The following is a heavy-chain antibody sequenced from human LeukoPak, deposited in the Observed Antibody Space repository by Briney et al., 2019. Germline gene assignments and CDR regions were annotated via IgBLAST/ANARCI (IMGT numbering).Heavy chain of an antibody. Sequence: SETLSLTGTVSGGSISSGSYYWSWIRQPAGKGLAWIGRIYTSGSTNYNPSLKSRVTISVDTSKNQFSLKLSSVTAADTAVYYCAREVKINYDFWSGYYFPDVWGKGTTVTVSS. V-gene: IGHV4-61*02. CDR1: GGSISSGSYY. J-gene: IGHJ6*04. D-gene: IGHD3-3*01. CDR3: AREVKINYDFWSGYYFPDV. CDR2: IYTSGST.